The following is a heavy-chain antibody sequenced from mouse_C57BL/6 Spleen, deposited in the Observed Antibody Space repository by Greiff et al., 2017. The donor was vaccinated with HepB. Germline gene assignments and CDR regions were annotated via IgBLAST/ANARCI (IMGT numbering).Heavy chain of an antibody. D-gene: IGHD2-12*01. V-gene: IGHV1-22*01. Sequence: EVQLQESGPELVKPGASVKMSCKASGYTFTDYNMHWVKQSHGKSLEWIGYINPNNGGTSYNQKFKGKATLTVNKSSSTAYMELRSLTSEDSAVYYCARYGRYDGFAYWGQGTLVTVSA. CDR1: GYTFTDYN. CDR3: ARYGRYDGFAY. CDR2: INPNNGGT. J-gene: IGHJ3*01.